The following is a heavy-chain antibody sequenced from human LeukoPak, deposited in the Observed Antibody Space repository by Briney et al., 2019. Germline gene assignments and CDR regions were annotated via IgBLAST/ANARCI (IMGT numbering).Heavy chain of an antibody. Sequence: ASVKVSCKASGYTFTSYDINWVRQATGQGLELMGWMNPNSCNTVYAQKFQGRDTMTRNTSISTAYMETSRLRSDDTAVYYCARALTPSHGGSGYYYGGNDAFDIWGQGTMVTVSS. CDR3: ARALTPSHGGSGYYYGGNDAFDI. J-gene: IGHJ3*02. D-gene: IGHD3-22*01. V-gene: IGHV1-8*01. CDR2: MNPNSCNT. CDR1: GYTFTSYD.